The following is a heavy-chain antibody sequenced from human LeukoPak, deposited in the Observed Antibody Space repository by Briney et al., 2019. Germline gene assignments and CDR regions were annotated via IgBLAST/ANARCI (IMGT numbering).Heavy chain of an antibody. CDR2: ISYDGSNR. V-gene: IGHV3-30-3*01. J-gene: IGHJ4*02. D-gene: IGHD3-22*01. CDR3: ARAVTMIVVVPGGDY. CDR1: GFTFSNSA. Sequence: GGSLRLSCAASGFTFSNSAMSWVRQAPGKGLEWVAVISYDGSNRYYADSVKGRFTISRDNSKNTLYLQMNSLRAEDTAVYYCARAVTMIVVVPGGDYWGQGTLVTVSS.